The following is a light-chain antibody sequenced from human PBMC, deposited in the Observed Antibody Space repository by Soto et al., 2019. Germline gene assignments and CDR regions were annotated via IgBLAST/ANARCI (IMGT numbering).Light chain of an antibody. CDR1: QTINNN. CDR2: SSS. CDR3: QQTYSTPIT. V-gene: IGKV1-39*01. Sequence: DIQMTQSPSSLSASVGDRVTISCRTSQTINNNLNWYQQGPGKAPNLLIYSSSSLLSGVPPRFSGSGSGTDFTLTISSLQPEDFATYYCQQTYSTPITFGQGTRLDIK. J-gene: IGKJ5*01.